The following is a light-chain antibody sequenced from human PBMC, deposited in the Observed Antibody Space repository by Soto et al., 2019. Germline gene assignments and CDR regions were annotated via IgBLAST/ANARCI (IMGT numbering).Light chain of an antibody. CDR1: SSNIGSNT. CDR2: SNN. CDR3: AAWDDSLSGLV. J-gene: IGLJ2*01. V-gene: IGLV1-44*01. Sequence: QSVLTQPPSASGTPGQRVTISCSGSSSNIGSNTVNWYHQLPGTAPKLLIYSNNQRPSGVPDRVSGSKSGTSASLAISGLQSEDEADYYCAAWDDSLSGLVFGGGTKLTVL.